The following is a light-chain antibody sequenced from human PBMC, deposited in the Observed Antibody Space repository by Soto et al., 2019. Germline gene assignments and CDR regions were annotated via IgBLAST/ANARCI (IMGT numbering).Light chain of an antibody. J-gene: IGLJ3*02. Sequence: QSALTQPASVSGSPGQSITISCTGTSTDVGVYNYVSWYQQHPGKAPKVMIYEVTHRPSGVSNRFSGSKSGDTASLTISGLRSEDEADYYCSSYTTSATLVFGGGTKLTVL. CDR3: SSYTTSATLV. V-gene: IGLV2-14*01. CDR2: EVT. CDR1: STDVGVYNY.